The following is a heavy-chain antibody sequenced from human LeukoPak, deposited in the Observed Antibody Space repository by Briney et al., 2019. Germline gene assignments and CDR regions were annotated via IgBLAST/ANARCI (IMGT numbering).Heavy chain of an antibody. V-gene: IGHV1-69*04. CDR1: GYTFTGYY. CDR2: IIPILGIA. J-gene: IGHJ3*02. Sequence: SVKVSCKASGYTFTGYYMHWVRQAPGQGLEWMGRIIPILGIANYAQKFQGRVTITADKSTSTAYMELSSLRSEDTAVYYCAREGVPSDAFDIWGQGTMVTVSS. D-gene: IGHD3-16*01. CDR3: AREGVPSDAFDI.